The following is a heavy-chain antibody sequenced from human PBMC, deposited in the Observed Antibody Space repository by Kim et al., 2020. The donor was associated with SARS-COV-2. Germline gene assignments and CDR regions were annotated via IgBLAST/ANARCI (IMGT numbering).Heavy chain of an antibody. CDR3: ARRAADISGSFDY. V-gene: IGHV4-30-4*01. CDR1: GGSISSGDHY. J-gene: IGHJ4*02. CDR2: IFYSGTT. D-gene: IGHD6-19*01. Sequence: SETLSLTCTVSGGSISSGDHYWSWIRQPPGKGLEWIGYIFYSGTTYYNPSLESRATISVDTSHNQFSLTLNSVTAAATAVYYCARRAADISGSFDYWGQG.